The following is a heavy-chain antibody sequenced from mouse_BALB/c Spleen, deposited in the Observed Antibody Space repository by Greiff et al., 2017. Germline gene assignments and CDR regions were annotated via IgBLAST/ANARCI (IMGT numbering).Heavy chain of an antibody. CDR3: VRENYGNYEYAMDY. CDR1: GFSLTSYD. Sequence: QVQLQQSGPGLVAPSQSLSITCTVSGFSLTSYDISWIRQPPGKGLEWLGVIWTGGGTNYNSAFMSRLSISKDNSKSQVFLKMNSLQTDDTAIYYCVRENYGNYEYAMDYWGQGTSVTVSS. D-gene: IGHD2-1*01. J-gene: IGHJ4*01. CDR2: IWTGGGT. V-gene: IGHV2-9-2*01.